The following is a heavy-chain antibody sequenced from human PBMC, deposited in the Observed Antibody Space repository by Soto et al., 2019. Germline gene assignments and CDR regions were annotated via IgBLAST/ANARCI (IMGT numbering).Heavy chain of an antibody. CDR1: GFTFSSYG. CDR2: ISYDGSNK. Sequence: GGSLRLSCAASGFTFSSYGMHWVRQAPGKGLEWVAVISYDGSNKYYADSVKGRFTISRDNSKNTLYLQMNSLRAEDTAVYYCAKLWFGELGPAAAAMDVWGKGTTVTVSA. D-gene: IGHD3-10*01. J-gene: IGHJ6*04. CDR3: AKLWFGELGPAAAAMDV. V-gene: IGHV3-30*18.